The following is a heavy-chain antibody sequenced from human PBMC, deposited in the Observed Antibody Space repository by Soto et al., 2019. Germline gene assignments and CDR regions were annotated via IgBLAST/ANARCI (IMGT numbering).Heavy chain of an antibody. CDR2: ISWTSGNI. D-gene: IGHD1-1*01. V-gene: IGHV3-9*01. Sequence: EVRLVESGGGLVQPGRSLRLSCAASGFTFDDYAMHWVRQAPGKGLEWVSSISWTSGNIDYADSVKGRFTVSRDNANNLLYLHMSSLRPEDTALYFCAKDVSMTTSYLAHWGQGTLVTVSS. J-gene: IGHJ4*02. CDR3: AKDVSMTTSYLAH. CDR1: GFTFDDYA.